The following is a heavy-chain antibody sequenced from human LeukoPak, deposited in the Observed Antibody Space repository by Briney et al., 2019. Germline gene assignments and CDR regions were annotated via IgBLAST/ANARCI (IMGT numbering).Heavy chain of an antibody. V-gene: IGHV1-69*06. CDR3: ARGFCTSGHCYNDFDY. CDR1: GYTLSIYS. D-gene: IGHD2-15*01. Sequence: ASVKVSCKASGYTLSIYSISWVRQAPGLGLEWMGRIIPMSNTVDYAQRFQDRVTITADKSTGTAYMELSSLRSDDTAVYYCARGFCTSGHCYNDFDYWGQGTQVTVSS. CDR2: IIPMSNTV. J-gene: IGHJ4*02.